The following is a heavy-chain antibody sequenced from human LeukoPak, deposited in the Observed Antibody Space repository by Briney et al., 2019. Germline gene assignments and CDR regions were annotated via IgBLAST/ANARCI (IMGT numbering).Heavy chain of an antibody. V-gene: IGHV1-18*01. CDR3: ARLLWFGKPYFDY. Sequence: GASVKVSCKASGYTFTGYGISWVRQAPGQGLEWMGWIGAYNGVTKFAQKLQGRVTMTTDTSTSTAFMELRSLRSDDTAVYYCARLLWFGKPYFDYWGQGTLVTVSS. CDR2: IGAYNGVT. J-gene: IGHJ4*02. CDR1: GYTFTGYG. D-gene: IGHD3-10*01.